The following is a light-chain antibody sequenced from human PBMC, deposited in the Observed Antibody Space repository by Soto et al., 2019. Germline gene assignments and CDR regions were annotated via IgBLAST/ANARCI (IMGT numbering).Light chain of an antibody. CDR2: DVT. CDR1: SSDVGAYNY. J-gene: IGLJ1*01. V-gene: IGLV2-14*01. CDR3: SSYTRTSTYV. Sequence: QSVLTQPASVSGSTGQSITISCTGTSSDVGAYNYVSWYQQHPGKAPSLMIYDVTNRPSGVSNRFSGSKSGNTASLTISGLQAEDEADYYCSSYTRTSTYVFGAGTKVTVL.